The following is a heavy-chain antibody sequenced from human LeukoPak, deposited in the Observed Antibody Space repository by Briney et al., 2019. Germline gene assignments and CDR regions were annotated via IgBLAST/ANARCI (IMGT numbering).Heavy chain of an antibody. CDR1: GYTFTSYG. Sequence: GASVKVSCKASGYTFTSYGISWVRQAPGQGLEWMGWISAYNGNTNYAQKLQGRVTMTTDTSTSTAYMELRSLRSDDTAVYYCARYCSSTSCYGEDWFDPWGQGTLVTVSS. CDR2: ISAYNGNT. J-gene: IGHJ5*02. CDR3: ARYCSSTSCYGEDWFDP. D-gene: IGHD2-2*01. V-gene: IGHV1-18*01.